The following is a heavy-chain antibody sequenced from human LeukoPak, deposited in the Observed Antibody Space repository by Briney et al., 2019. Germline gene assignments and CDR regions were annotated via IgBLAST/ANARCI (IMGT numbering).Heavy chain of an antibody. CDR1: GGSFSGYY. J-gene: IGHJ4*02. D-gene: IGHD3-22*01. V-gene: IGHV4-34*01. CDR2: IYYSGNT. CDR3: ARDVYYYDSSGRYYFDY. Sequence: SATLSLTCAVYGGSFSGYYWSWIRQPPGKGLEWIGSIYYSGNTYYNASLKSQVSISIDTSKNQFSLKLSSVTAADTAVYYCARDVYYYDSSGRYYFDYWGQGTLVTVSS.